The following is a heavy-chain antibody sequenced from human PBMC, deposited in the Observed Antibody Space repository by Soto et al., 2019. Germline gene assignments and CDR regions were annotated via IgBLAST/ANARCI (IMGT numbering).Heavy chain of an antibody. V-gene: IGHV4-61*01. D-gene: IGHD6-6*01. CDR2: IYYSGST. J-gene: IGHJ6*02. Sequence: PSETLSLTCTVSGGSVSSGSYYWSWIRQPPGKGLEWIGYIYYSGSTNYNPSLKSRVTISVDTSKNQFSLKLSSVTAADTAVYSCASAMPEYSSSSSGPFYYYGMDVWGQGPTVTVSS. CDR3: ASAMPEYSSSSSGPFYYYGMDV. CDR1: GGSVSSGSYY.